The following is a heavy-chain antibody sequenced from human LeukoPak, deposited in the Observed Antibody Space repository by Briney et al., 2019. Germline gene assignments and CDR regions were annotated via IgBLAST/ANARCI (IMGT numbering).Heavy chain of an antibody. CDR2: IFHTGST. CDR1: GYSISSGYY. Sequence: SETLSLTCTVSGYSISSGYYWGWIRQPPGKGLEWIGSIFHTGSTNYNPSLKSRVTISVDTSKNQFSLKLSSVTAADTAVYYCARHPVTYGDYHFDSWGQGTLVTVSS. D-gene: IGHD4-17*01. CDR3: ARHPVTYGDYHFDS. J-gene: IGHJ4*02. V-gene: IGHV4-38-2*02.